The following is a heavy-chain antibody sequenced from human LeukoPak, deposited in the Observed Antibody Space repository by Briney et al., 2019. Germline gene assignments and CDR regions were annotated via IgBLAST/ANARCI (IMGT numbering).Heavy chain of an antibody. CDR2: INHNGNVN. D-gene: IGHD3-22*01. CDR1: GFTFSSYW. CDR3: ARATYDSSGLFDY. Sequence: GGSLRLSCAASGFTFSSYWMNWARQAPGKGLEWVASINHNGNVNYYVDSVKGRFTISRDNSKNTLYLQMNSLRAEDTAVYYCARATYDSSGLFDYWGQGTLVTVSS. J-gene: IGHJ4*02. V-gene: IGHV3-7*03.